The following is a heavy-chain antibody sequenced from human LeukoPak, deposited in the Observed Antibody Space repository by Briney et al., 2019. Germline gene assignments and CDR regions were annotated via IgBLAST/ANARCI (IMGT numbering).Heavy chain of an antibody. J-gene: IGHJ6*02. V-gene: IGHV3-30*02. CDR1: GFTFSSYG. CDR3: ARAPGYYYGMDV. Sequence: GGSLRLSCAASGFTFSSYGMHWVRQAPGKGLEWVAFIRYDGSNEYYADSVKGRFTISRDNSKNTLYLQMNSLRAEDAAVYYCARAPGYYYGMDVWGQGTTVTVSS. CDR2: IRYDGSNE.